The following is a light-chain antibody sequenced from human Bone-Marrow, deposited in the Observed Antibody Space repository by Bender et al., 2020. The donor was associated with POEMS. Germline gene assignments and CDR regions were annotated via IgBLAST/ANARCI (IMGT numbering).Light chain of an antibody. CDR1: SSDVGTYDS. CDR2: DVT. V-gene: IGLV2-14*03. J-gene: IGLJ3*02. Sequence: QSALTQPASVSGSPGQSITISCTGTSSDVGTYDSVSWYQQYPGKAPKLMIYDVTNRPSGVSSRFSGSKSGTSASLAITGLQAEDEGDYYCQSYDNSLGGWVFGGGTKLTVL. CDR3: QSYDNSLGGWV.